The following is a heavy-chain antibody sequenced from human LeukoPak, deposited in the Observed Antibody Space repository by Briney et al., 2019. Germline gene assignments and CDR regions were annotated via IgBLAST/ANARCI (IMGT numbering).Heavy chain of an antibody. V-gene: IGHV1-18*01. D-gene: IGHD5-24*01. CDR2: ISVYNDNT. CDR1: GYIFTSYG. J-gene: IGHJ4*02. Sequence: GASXXVSCKASGYIFTSYGIAWVRQAPGQGREWRGWISVYNDNTKYAQKLQGRVTITTDTSTSTAYMELRSLRSDDTAVYYCARVDGYHSFDYWGQGALVTVSS. CDR3: ARVDGYHSFDY.